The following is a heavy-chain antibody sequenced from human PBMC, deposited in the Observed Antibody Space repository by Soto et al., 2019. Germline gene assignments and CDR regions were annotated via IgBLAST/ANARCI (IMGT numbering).Heavy chain of an antibody. CDR1: GGSIRSGDYY. V-gene: IGHV4-31*03. CDR3: ARRSHLGDLSLGY. J-gene: IGHJ4*02. Sequence: QVQLQESGPGLVKPSQTLSLTCTVSGGSIRSGDYYWSWIRQHPGKGLEWIGYIRKDGRTYYDPSLKSRVTISLDTSKNEFVLNLSSVTAADTAVYHCARRSHLGDLSLGYWGQGTLVSVSS. D-gene: IGHD3-16*02. CDR2: IRKDGRT.